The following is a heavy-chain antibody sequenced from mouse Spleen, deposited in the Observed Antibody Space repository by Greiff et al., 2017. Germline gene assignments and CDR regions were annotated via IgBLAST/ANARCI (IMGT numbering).Heavy chain of an antibody. V-gene: IGHV5-9-1*01. CDR3: ARLGTDFDY. D-gene: IGHD4-1*01. J-gene: IGHJ2*01. CDR2: ISSGGSYT. Sequence: EVKLVESGGGLVKPGGSLKLSCAASGFTFSSYAMSWVRQTPEKRLEWVATISSGGSYTYYPDSVKGRFTISRDNAKNTLYLQMSSLRSEDTAMYYCARLGTDFDYWGQGTTLTVSS. CDR1: GFTFSSYA.